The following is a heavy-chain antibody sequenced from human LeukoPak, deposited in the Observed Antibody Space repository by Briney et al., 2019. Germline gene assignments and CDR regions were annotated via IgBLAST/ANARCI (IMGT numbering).Heavy chain of an antibody. CDR2: INWNGGST. Sequence: GGSLRLSCAASGFTFDDYGLSWVRQAPGKGLEWVSGINWNGGSTGYADSVKGRFTISRDNAKKSLYLQMNSLRTEDTALYYCARGAHKRDDYGGFFDYWGQGTLVTVSP. D-gene: IGHD4-23*01. J-gene: IGHJ4*02. V-gene: IGHV3-20*04. CDR1: GFTFDDYG. CDR3: ARGAHKRDDYGGFFDY.